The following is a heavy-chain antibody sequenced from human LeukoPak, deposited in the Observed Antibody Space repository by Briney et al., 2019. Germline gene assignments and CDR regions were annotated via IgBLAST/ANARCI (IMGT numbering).Heavy chain of an antibody. CDR3: ARGRYFDY. CDR2: IYNTGST. J-gene: IGHJ4*02. V-gene: IGHV4-4*07. CDR1: GGSISSYY. Sequence: SETLSPTCTVSGGSISSYYWSWIRQPAGKGLEWIGRIYNTGSTTYNPSLKNRVTMSVDTSKNQFSLKLGSVTAADTAVYYCARGRYFDYWGQGTLVTVSS.